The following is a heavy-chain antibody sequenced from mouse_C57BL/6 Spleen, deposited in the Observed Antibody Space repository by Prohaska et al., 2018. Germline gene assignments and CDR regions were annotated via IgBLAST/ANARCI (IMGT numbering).Heavy chain of an antibody. CDR3: TSQGNAMDY. J-gene: IGHJ4*01. Sequence: DADTEYAPKFQGTATITADTSSNTAYLQLSSLTSEDTAVYYCTSQGNAMDYWGQGTSVTVSS. V-gene: IGHV14-1*01. CDR2: DADT.